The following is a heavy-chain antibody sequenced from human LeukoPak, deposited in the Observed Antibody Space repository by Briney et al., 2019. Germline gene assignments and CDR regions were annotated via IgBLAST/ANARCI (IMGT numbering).Heavy chain of an antibody. V-gene: IGHV1-18*01. J-gene: IGHJ6*02. CDR2: ISAYNGNT. CDR1: GGTFSSYA. CDR3: ARVIRYYYYGMDV. Sequence: ASVKASCKASGGTFSSYAISWVRQAPGQGLEWMGWISAYNGNTNYAQKLQGRVTMTTDTSTSTAYMELRSLRSDDTAVYYCARVIRYYYYGMDVWGQGTTVTVSS.